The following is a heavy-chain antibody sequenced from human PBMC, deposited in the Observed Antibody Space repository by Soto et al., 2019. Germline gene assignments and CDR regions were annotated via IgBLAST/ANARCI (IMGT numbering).Heavy chain of an antibody. CDR3: AKVDADYWYLDS. CDR2: IYHTGSA. V-gene: IGHV4-59*01. Sequence: PSETLSLTCTVSRGSITDNYWSWIRQPPGKGLEWIGYIYHTGSAKYVPALKSRITMSVDMSKNQFSLTLTSVTAADTAVYYCAKVDADYWYLDSWGQGTLVTVS. D-gene: IGHD4-17*01. J-gene: IGHJ4*02. CDR1: RGSITDNY.